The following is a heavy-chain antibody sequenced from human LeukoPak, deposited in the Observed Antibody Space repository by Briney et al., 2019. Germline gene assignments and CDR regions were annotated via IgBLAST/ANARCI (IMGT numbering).Heavy chain of an antibody. Sequence: PGGSLRLSCAASGFTFSSYGMHWVRQAPGKGLEWVAVISYDGSNKYYADSVKGRFTISRDNSKNTLYLQMNGLRAEDTAVYYCAKDLRQWLVHSYFDYWGQGTLVTVSS. D-gene: IGHD6-19*01. J-gene: IGHJ4*02. V-gene: IGHV3-30*18. CDR1: GFTFSSYG. CDR2: ISYDGSNK. CDR3: AKDLRQWLVHSYFDY.